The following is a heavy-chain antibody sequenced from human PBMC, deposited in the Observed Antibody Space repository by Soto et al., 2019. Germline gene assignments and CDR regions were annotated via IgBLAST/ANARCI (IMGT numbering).Heavy chain of an antibody. Sequence: SGGGLVKPGGSLRLSCAASGFTFSSYSMNWVRQAPGKGLEWVSSISSSSSYIYYADSVKGRFTISRDNAKNSLYLQMNSLRAEDTAVYYCARDSLVTPFNDYWGQGTLVTVSS. CDR3: ARDSLVTPFNDY. V-gene: IGHV3-21*01. D-gene: IGHD6-13*01. CDR2: ISSSSSYI. CDR1: GFTFSSYS. J-gene: IGHJ4*02.